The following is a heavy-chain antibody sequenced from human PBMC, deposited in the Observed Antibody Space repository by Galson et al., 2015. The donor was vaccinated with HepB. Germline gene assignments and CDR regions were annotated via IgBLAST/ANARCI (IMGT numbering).Heavy chain of an antibody. D-gene: IGHD1-26*01. CDR1: GYTFTSYG. CDR3: ARVGPADSGSYAPGY. V-gene: IGHV1-18*04. CDR2: ISAYNGNT. J-gene: IGHJ4*02. Sequence: SCKASGYTFTSYGISWVRQAPGQGLEWMGWISAYNGNTNYAQKLQGRVTMTTDTSTSTAYMELRSLRSDDTAVYYCARVGPADSGSYAPGYWGQGTLVTVSS.